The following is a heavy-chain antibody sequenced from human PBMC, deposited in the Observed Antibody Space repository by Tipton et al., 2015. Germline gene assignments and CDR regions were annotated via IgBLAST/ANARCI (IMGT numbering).Heavy chain of an antibody. CDR1: GGSIDSYY. D-gene: IGHD5-24*01. CDR2: IDFRGST. V-gene: IGHV4-59*01. Sequence: TLSLTCTVSGGSIDSYYWSWIRQPPGKRLEWIGYIDFRGSTHYNPSLKSRVAISVDTSKNQFSLTLKSVTAADTAVYYCARDLEHGMDVWGQGTTVTVSS. CDR3: ARDLEHGMDV. J-gene: IGHJ6*02.